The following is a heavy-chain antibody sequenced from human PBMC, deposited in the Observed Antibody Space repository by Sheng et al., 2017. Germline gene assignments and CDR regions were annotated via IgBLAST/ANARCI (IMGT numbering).Heavy chain of an antibody. J-gene: IGHJ4*02. V-gene: IGHV4-34*01. CDR3: ARGVVDTAMVTNDY. CDR2: INHSGST. D-gene: IGHD5-18*01. Sequence: QVQLQQWGAGLLKPSETLSLTCAVYGGSFSGYYCSWIRQPPGKGLEWIGEINHSGSTNYNPSLKSRVTISVDTSKNQFSLKLSSVTAADTAVYYCARGVVDTAMVTNDYWGQGTLVTVSS. CDR1: GGSFSGYY.